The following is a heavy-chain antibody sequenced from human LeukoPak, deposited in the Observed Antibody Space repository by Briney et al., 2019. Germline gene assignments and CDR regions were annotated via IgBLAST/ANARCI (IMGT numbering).Heavy chain of an antibody. CDR1: GGSISSGSYY. D-gene: IGHD3-3*01. J-gene: IGHJ6*03. V-gene: IGHV4-61*02. CDR2: IYTSGST. CDR3: AREGAPCYDFWSGYYQWYYYYYMDV. Sequence: PSETLSLTCTVSGGSISSGSYYWSWIRQPAGKGLEWMGRIYTSGSTNYKPSLKSGVTISVDTSKNQFSLKLSSVTAADTAVYYCAREGAPCYDFWSGYYQWYYYYYMDVWGKGTTVTVSS.